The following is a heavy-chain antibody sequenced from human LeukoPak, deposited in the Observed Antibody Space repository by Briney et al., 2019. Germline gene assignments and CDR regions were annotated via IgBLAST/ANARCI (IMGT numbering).Heavy chain of an antibody. D-gene: IGHD3-22*01. V-gene: IGHV1-2*02. CDR1: GYTFTGYY. CDR3: ARDSIVYYYDSSGYYYNYFDY. J-gene: IGHJ4*02. CDR2: INPNSGDT. Sequence: ASVKVSCKASGYTFTGYYMHWVRHAPGQGLEWMGWINPNSGDTNYAQKFQGRVTMTRDTSISTAYMELSRLRSDDTAVYYCARDSIVYYYDSSGYYYNYFDYWGQGSLVTVSS.